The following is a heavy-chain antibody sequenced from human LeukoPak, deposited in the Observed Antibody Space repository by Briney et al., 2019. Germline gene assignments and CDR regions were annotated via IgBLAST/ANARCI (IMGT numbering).Heavy chain of an antibody. CDR1: GGSSSGYY. CDR3: ARLVATGSLLGRYYYYYMDV. Sequence: SETLSLTCAVYGGSSSGYYWGWIRQPPGKGLEWIGSIYYSGSTYYNPSLKSRVTISVDTSKNQFSLKLSSVTAADTAVYYCARLVATGSLLGRYYYYYMDVWGKGTTVTISS. J-gene: IGHJ6*03. V-gene: IGHV4-39*01. CDR2: IYYSGST. D-gene: IGHD5-12*01.